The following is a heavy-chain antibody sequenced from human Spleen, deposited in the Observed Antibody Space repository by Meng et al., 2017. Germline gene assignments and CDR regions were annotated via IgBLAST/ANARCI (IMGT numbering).Heavy chain of an antibody. CDR3: AKVHWNSYYFDY. J-gene: IGHJ4*02. V-gene: IGHV3-21*01. Sequence: EVQLVESGGGLVKPGGSLRLSCAASGFTFSSYSMNWVRQAPGKGLEWVSSISSSSTYADSVKGRFTISRDNAKNSLYLQMNSLRAEDTAVYYCAKVHWNSYYFDYWGQGTLVTVSS. CDR2: ISSSST. CDR1: GFTFSSYS. D-gene: IGHD1-7*01.